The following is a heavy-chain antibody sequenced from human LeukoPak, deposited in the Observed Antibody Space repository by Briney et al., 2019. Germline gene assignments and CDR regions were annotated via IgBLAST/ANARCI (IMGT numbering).Heavy chain of an antibody. Sequence: GSSVKVSCKASGGTFSSYAISWVRHAPGQGLEWMGGIIPIFGTANYAQKFQGRVTITADESTSTAYMELSSLRSEDTAVYYCARDFSRNDFWSGSNWFDPWGQGTLVTVSS. D-gene: IGHD3-3*01. CDR3: ARDFSRNDFWSGSNWFDP. V-gene: IGHV1-69*01. CDR2: IIPIFGTA. CDR1: GGTFSSYA. J-gene: IGHJ5*02.